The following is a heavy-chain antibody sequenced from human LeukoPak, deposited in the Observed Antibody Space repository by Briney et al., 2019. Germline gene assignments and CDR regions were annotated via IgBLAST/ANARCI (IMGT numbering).Heavy chain of an antibody. D-gene: IGHD6-13*01. J-gene: IGHJ5*02. CDR1: GFTFTSYG. Sequence: PGGSLRLPCAVSGFTFTSYGMSWVRQAPGKGLEWVSSISGGGGSTHYADSVKGRFTISRDNSKNTLYLQMNSLRAEDTAVYYCAKVYSSSSNWFDPWGQGTLVTVSS. CDR2: ISGGGGST. V-gene: IGHV3-23*01. CDR3: AKVYSSSSNWFDP.